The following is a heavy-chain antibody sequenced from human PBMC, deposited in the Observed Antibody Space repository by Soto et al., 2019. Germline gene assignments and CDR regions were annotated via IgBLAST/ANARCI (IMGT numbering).Heavy chain of an antibody. CDR3: AKAIRD. CDR1: GGSISNGGFY. V-gene: IGHV4-31*03. CDR2: IYYSGKS. J-gene: IGHJ4*02. Sequence: QVQLQESGPGLVKASQTLSLTCTVSGGSISNGGFYWSWIRQHPGKGLEWIGYIYYSGKSLYNPSLRSRVTMSGDASKNQFYLKLSSVTAAGTAVYYCAKAIRDWGQGTRVTVSS.